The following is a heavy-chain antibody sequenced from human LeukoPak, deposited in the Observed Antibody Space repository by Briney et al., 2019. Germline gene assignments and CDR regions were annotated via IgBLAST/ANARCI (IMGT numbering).Heavy chain of an antibody. Sequence: SETLSLTCSVSDDSISDYFWSWIRQSPGKGLEWLAYTHSMGTTRYNPSLKNPVTISLDMSKNQFSLKLTSVTAADTAIYYCVKSSGSRFDPWGQGTLVTVSS. D-gene: IGHD3-22*01. CDR2: THSMGTT. V-gene: IGHV4-59*01. CDR3: VKSSGSRFDP. CDR1: DDSISDYF. J-gene: IGHJ5*02.